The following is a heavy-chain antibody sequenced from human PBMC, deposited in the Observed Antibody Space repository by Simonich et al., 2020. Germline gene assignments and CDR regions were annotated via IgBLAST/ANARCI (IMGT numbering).Heavy chain of an antibody. Sequence: EVQLVESGGGLVQPGGSLRLSCAASGFTFSSSERNWVRQAPRKGLEWVSYMSSSGSTIYYADSVKGRFTISRDNAKNSLYLQMNSLRAEDTAVYYCARHYYGDYYFDYWGQGTLVTVSS. CDR2: MSSSGSTI. V-gene: IGHV3-48*03. D-gene: IGHD4-17*01. J-gene: IGHJ4*02. CDR3: ARHYYGDYYFDY. CDR1: GFTFSSSE.